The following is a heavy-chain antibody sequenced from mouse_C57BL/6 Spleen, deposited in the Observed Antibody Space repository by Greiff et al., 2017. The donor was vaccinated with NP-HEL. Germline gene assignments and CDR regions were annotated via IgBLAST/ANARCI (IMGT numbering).Heavy chain of an antibody. CDR1: GFTFSSYA. CDR3: TRPYDYDGIAY. Sequence: EVKLMESGEGLVKPGGSLKLSCAASGFTFSSYAMSWVRQTPEKRLEWVAYISSGGDYIYYADTVKGRFTISRDNARNTLYLQMSSLKSEDTAMYYCTRPYDYDGIAYWGQGTLVTVSA. CDR2: ISSGGDYI. V-gene: IGHV5-9-1*02. D-gene: IGHD2-4*01. J-gene: IGHJ3*01.